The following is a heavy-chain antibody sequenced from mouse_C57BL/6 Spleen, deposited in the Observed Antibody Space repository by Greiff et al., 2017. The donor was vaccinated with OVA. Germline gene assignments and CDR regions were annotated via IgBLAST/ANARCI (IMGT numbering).Heavy chain of an antibody. CDR2: IDPANGNT. V-gene: IGHV14-3*01. J-gene: IGHJ4*01. CDR3: ARRAHSTGGAMDY. Sequence: VQLQQSVAELVRPGASVKLSCTASGFNIKNTCMHWVKQRPEQGLEWIGRIDPANGNTKYAPKFQSKATITADTSSNTAYLQLSSLTSEDTAIYYCARRAHSTGGAMDYWGQGTSVTVSS. D-gene: IGHD3-3*01. CDR1: GFNIKNTC.